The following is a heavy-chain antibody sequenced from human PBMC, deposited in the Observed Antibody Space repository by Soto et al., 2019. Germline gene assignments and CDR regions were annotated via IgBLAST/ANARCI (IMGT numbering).Heavy chain of an antibody. Sequence: INWGHQANKQGLDWMGWMNPNSCNTGYAQKFQGRVTMTRNTSISTAYMELSSLRSEETAVYYCARGRTVLAWLEVGFDIWGEGIMVTVSS. CDR3: ARGRTVLAWLEVGFDI. J-gene: IGHJ3*02. CDR2: MNPNSCNT. V-gene: IGHV1-8*01. D-gene: IGHD3-3*01.